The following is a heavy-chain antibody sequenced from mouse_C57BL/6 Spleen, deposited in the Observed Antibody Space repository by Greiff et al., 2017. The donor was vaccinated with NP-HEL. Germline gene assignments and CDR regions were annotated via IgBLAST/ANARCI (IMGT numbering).Heavy chain of an antibody. CDR2: ISGGGGNT. Sequence: EVNVVESGGGLVKPGGSLKLSCAASGFTFSSYTMSWVRQTPEKRLEWVATISGGGGNTYYPDSVKGRFTISRDNAKNTLYLQMSSLRSEDTALYYCARHPVVATKAMDYWGQGTSVTVSS. J-gene: IGHJ4*01. D-gene: IGHD1-1*01. CDR3: ARHPVVATKAMDY. V-gene: IGHV5-9*01. CDR1: GFTFSSYT.